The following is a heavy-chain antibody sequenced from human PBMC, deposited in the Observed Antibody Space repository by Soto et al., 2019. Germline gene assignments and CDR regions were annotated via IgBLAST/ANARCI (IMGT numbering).Heavy chain of an antibody. CDR1: GFTFINHA. D-gene: IGHD2-15*01. CDR3: ANGGYCSGGSCYSANSVDY. V-gene: IGHV3-23*01. Sequence: GGSLRLSCAASGFTFINHAMYWVRQAPGRGLEWVSTISASGGETYYTDSVRGRFTISRDNSKNTLYLQMNSLRAEDTAVYYCANGGYCSGGSCYSANSVDYWGQGTLVTVSS. J-gene: IGHJ4*02. CDR2: ISASGGET.